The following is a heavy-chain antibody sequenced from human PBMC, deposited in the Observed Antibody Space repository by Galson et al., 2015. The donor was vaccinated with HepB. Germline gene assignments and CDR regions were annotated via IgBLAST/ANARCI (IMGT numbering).Heavy chain of an antibody. Sequence: SETLSLTCTVSGGSISSSSYYWGWIRQPPGKGLEWIGSIYYSGSTYYNPSLKSRVIISVDKSKNQFSLELSSVTAADTAFYYCARDSSSGYSLGNWGQGTLVTVSS. V-gene: IGHV4-39*07. CDR1: GGSISSSSYY. CDR3: ARDSSSGYSLGN. D-gene: IGHD3-3*01. J-gene: IGHJ1*01. CDR2: IYYSGST.